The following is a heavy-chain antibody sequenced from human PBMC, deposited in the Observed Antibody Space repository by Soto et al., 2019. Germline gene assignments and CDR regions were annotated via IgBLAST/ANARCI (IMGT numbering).Heavy chain of an antibody. J-gene: IGHJ6*02. CDR3: ARAAIVVVLPAARPGGLNV. D-gene: IGHD6-6*01. CDR2: IYFSGTT. Sequence: KPSETLSLTCSVSGGSVNSGNYYWSWLRQSPGKGLEYIGYIYFSGTTNYNPSLKSRLTISMDTSKNHFSLNLTSVTAADTAVYYCARAAIVVVLPAARPGGLNVWGQGTSVTVSS. CDR1: GGSVNSGNYY. V-gene: IGHV4-61*03.